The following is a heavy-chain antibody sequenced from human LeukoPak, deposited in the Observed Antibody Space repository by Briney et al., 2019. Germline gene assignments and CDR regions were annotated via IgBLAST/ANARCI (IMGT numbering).Heavy chain of an antibody. J-gene: IGHJ4*02. V-gene: IGHV3-15*01. Sequence: PGRSLRLSCAASGFTFSNAWMSWVRQAPGKGLRWVGRIKSKTDVGTTNHAAPVKARFTISRDDSKNTLYLQMNSLKTEDTAVYYCTTGVVVPAAIDFDYWGQGTLVTVSS. D-gene: IGHD2-2*02. CDR3: TTGVVVPAAIDFDY. CDR1: GFTFSNAW. CDR2: IKSKTDVGTT.